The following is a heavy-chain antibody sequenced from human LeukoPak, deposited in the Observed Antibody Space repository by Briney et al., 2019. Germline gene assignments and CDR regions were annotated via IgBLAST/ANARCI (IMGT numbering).Heavy chain of an antibody. Sequence: PSETLSLTCAVYGGSFSGYYWSWIRQPPGKGLEWIGEINHSGSTNYNPSLKSRVTISVDTSKNQFSLKLSSVTAADTAVHYCASIPNYDILTGYQNFDYWGQGTLVTVSS. J-gene: IGHJ4*02. D-gene: IGHD3-9*01. V-gene: IGHV4-34*01. CDR3: ASIPNYDILTGYQNFDY. CDR1: GGSFSGYY. CDR2: INHSGST.